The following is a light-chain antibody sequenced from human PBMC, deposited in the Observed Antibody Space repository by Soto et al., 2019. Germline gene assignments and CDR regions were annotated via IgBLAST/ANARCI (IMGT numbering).Light chain of an antibody. Sequence: DIQLTQSPSFLSASVGDRVTITCRAIRDTSTNLAWYQQKPGTAPKLLIYSAFTLQSGVPSRFSGGGSGTEFTLTISSLQPEDFATYYCQHLNSYPPTFGGGTKVEIK. V-gene: IGKV1-9*01. J-gene: IGKJ4*01. CDR3: QHLNSYPPT. CDR2: SAF. CDR1: RDTSTN.